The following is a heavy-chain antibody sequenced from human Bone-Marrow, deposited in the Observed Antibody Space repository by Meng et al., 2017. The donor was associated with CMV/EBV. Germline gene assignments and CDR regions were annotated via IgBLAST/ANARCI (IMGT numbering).Heavy chain of an antibody. CDR3: AREPRIAAAGTKTGGYFYGMDV. Sequence: ASVKVSCKASGYTFTGYYMHWVRQAPGQGLEWMGCINPNSGDTYYAQNFQGRVTMTRDMSLSTAYMELSRLRSDDTAVYYCAREPRIAAAGTKTGGYFYGMDVWGQGTTVTVSS. J-gene: IGHJ6*02. CDR1: GYTFTGYY. V-gene: IGHV1-2*02. D-gene: IGHD6-13*01. CDR2: INPNSGDT.